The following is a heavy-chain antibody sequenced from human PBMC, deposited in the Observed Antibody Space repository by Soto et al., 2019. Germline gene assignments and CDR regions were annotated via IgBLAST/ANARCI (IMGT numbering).Heavy chain of an antibody. V-gene: IGHV4-59*08. J-gene: IGHJ4*02. D-gene: IGHD4-17*01. CDR2: IYYSGST. CDR3: ARNPTVTEYYFDY. Sequence: QVQLQESGPGLVKPSETLSLTCTVSGGSISSYYWSWIRQPPGKGLEWIGNIYYSGSTNYNPPLKSRVTIPVDTFKKQFTLKLSSVTAADTAVYYCARNPTVTEYYFDYWGQVTLVTVSS. CDR1: GGSISSYY.